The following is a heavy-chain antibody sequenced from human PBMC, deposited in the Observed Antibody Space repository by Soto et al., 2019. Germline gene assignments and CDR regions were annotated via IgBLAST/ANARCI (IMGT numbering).Heavy chain of an antibody. CDR2: IYYSGST. CDR1: GGSISSGGYY. Sequence: QVQLQESGPGLVKPSQTLSLTCTVSGGSISSGGYYWSWIRQHPGKGLEWIGYIYYSGSTYYNPSLKSRVTITVDTSKNQVSLKLSAVTAADTAVYYCAREGNDILTGYYCGMDVWGQGTTVTVSS. CDR3: AREGNDILTGYYCGMDV. D-gene: IGHD3-9*01. V-gene: IGHV4-31*03. J-gene: IGHJ6*02.